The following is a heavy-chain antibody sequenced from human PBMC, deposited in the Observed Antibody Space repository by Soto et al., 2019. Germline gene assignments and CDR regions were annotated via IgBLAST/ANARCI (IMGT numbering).Heavy chain of an antibody. Sequence: LELLCLTCTVSGGSVSNGSYYWSWIRQPPGKGLEWIGYISYSGSTNYNPSLKSRLTISVDTSKNQFSLKLSSVTAADTAVYFCVREGVDYYDTSGRSSWGQGTLVTVSS. CDR2: ISYSGST. V-gene: IGHV4-61*01. CDR3: VREGVDYYDTSGRSS. D-gene: IGHD3-22*01. J-gene: IGHJ4*02. CDR1: GGSVSNGSYY.